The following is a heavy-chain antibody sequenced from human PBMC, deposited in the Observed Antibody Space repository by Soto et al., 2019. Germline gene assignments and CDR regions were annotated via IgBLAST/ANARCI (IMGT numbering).Heavy chain of an antibody. Sequence: EVQLVESGGGLVQPGGSLRLSCAASGFTFRSYWMSWDRQAPGKGLEWVANINQDGSEKYYVDSVKGRFTISRDNARNSLSLQLNSLRAEDTAVYYCARDGVEAALYLDNWGQGTLLTVSS. J-gene: IGHJ4*02. V-gene: IGHV3-7*01. CDR2: INQDGSEK. CDR1: GFTFRSYW. D-gene: IGHD2-15*01. CDR3: ARDGVEAALYLDN.